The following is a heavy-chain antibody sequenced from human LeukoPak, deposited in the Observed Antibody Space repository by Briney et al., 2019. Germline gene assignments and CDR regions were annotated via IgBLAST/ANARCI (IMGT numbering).Heavy chain of an antibody. CDR2: IWYDGSNK. D-gene: IGHD3-22*01. CDR1: GFTFSSYG. J-gene: IGHJ4*02. V-gene: IGHV3-33*01. Sequence: GGSLRLSCAASGFTFSSYGMHWVRQAPGKGLEWVAVIWYDGSNKYYAASVKGRFTISRDNSKNTLYLQMNSLRAEDTAVYYCARSYDSSGYLEWGQGTLVTVSS. CDR3: ARSYDSSGYLE.